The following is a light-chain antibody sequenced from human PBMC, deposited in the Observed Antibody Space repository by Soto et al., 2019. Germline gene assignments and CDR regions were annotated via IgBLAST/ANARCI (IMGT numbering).Light chain of an antibody. V-gene: IGLV1-40*01. CDR1: SSNIGAGYD. CDR3: QSYDSSLSGSGV. Sequence: QAVVTQPPSVSGAPGQRVTISCTGSSSNIGAGYDVHWYQQPPGTAPKLLIYGNSNRPSGVPDRFSGSKSGTSASLAITGLQAEDEADYYCQSYDSSLSGSGVFGTGTKVTVL. J-gene: IGLJ1*01. CDR2: GNS.